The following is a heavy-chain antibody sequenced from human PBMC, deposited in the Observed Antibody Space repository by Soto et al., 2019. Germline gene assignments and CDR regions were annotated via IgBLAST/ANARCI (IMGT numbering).Heavy chain of an antibody. CDR3: ARKGDYADAFDI. CDR1: GGSISSGGYY. V-gene: IGHV4-31*03. CDR2: IYYSGST. Sequence: SETLSLTCTVSGGSISSGGYYWSWIRQHPGKGLEWIGYIYYSGSTYYNPSLKSRVTISVDTSKNQFSLKLSSVTAADTAVYYCARKGDYADAFDIWGQGTMVTVS. D-gene: IGHD4-17*01. J-gene: IGHJ3*02.